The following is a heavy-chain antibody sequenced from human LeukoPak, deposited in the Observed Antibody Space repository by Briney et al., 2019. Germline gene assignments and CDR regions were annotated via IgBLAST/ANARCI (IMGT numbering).Heavy chain of an antibody. CDR2: ISDAGTNK. CDR3: AKDLGDTAIVRGGFDY. D-gene: IGHD5-18*01. J-gene: IGHJ4*02. V-gene: IGHV3-30*18. Sequence: GGFLRLSCAASGFTFSTYGMHWVRQAPGKGLEWVAVISDAGTNKHYADSVKGRFTISRDNSKSTLYLQMDSLRTEDTAVYYCAKDLGDTAIVRGGFDYWGQGTLVTVSS. CDR1: GFTFSTYG.